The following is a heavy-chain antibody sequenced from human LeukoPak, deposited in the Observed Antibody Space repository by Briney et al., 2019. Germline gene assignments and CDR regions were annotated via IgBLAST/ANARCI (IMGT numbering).Heavy chain of an antibody. V-gene: IGHV1-2*02. J-gene: IGHJ5*02. CDR1: GYTFTGYY. CDR3: ARDTVKEWEPRGWFDP. Sequence: ASVKVSCKASGYTFTGYYMHWVRQAPGQGLEWMGWINPNSGGTNYAQKFQGRVTMTRDTSISTAYMELSRLSSDDTAVYYCARDTVKEWEPRGWFDPWGQGTLVTVSS. D-gene: IGHD1-26*01. CDR2: INPNSGGT.